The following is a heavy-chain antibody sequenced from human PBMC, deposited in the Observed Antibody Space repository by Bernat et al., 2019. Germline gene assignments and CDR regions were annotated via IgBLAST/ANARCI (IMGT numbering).Heavy chain of an antibody. Sequence: QVQLVESGGGVVQPGRSLRLSCAASGFTFSSYAMHWVRQAPGKGLEWVAVISYDGSNKYYADSVKGRFTISRDNSKNTLYLQMNSLRAEDTAVYYCARAKMVQGVIITGGFDYWGQGTLVTVSS. CDR3: ARAKMVQGVIITGGFDY. V-gene: IGHV3-30*01. J-gene: IGHJ4*02. CDR2: ISYDGSNK. D-gene: IGHD3-10*01. CDR1: GFTFSSYA.